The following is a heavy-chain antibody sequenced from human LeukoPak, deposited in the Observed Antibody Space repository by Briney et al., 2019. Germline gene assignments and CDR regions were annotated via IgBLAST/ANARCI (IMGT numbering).Heavy chain of an antibody. J-gene: IGHJ6*03. CDR1: GYTITNNY. CDR3: ARDRIAAAIYYMDV. V-gene: IGHV1-46*01. Sequence: ASVKVSCKASGYTITNNYMHWVRQAPGQGLEWMGVINPSGTGTSYAQKFQGRVTMTTDTSTSTAYMELRSLRSDDTAVYYCARDRIAAAIYYMDVWGKGTTVTISS. CDR2: INPSGTGT. D-gene: IGHD6-13*01.